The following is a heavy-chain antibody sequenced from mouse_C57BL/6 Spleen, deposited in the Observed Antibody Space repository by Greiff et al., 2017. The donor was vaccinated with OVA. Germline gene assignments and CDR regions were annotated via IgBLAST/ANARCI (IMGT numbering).Heavy chain of an antibody. CDR1: GYTFTDYE. Sequence: VQLQQSGAELVRPGASVTLSCKASGYTFTDYEMHWVKQTPVHGLEWIGAIDPETGGTAYNQKFKGKAILTADKSSSTAYMELRSLTSEDSAVYYCTRGRNYCSRGAMDYWGQGTSVTVSS. CDR2: IDPETGGT. V-gene: IGHV1-15*01. J-gene: IGHJ4*01. CDR3: TRGRNYCSRGAMDY. D-gene: IGHD1-1*01.